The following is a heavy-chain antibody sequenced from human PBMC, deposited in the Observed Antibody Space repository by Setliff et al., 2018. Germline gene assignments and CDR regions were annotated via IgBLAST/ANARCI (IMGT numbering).Heavy chain of an antibody. CDR1: GYTFTSFG. V-gene: IGHV1-18*01. D-gene: IGHD1-20*01. Sequence: GASVKVSCKVSGYTFTSFGISWVRQAPGQGLEWMGWISAYNGNTNYAQKLQGRVTMTTDTSTSTAYMELRSLRSDDTAVYYCARYITGTIAAFDIWGQGTMVTVSS. CDR2: ISAYNGNT. CDR3: ARYITGTIAAFDI. J-gene: IGHJ3*02.